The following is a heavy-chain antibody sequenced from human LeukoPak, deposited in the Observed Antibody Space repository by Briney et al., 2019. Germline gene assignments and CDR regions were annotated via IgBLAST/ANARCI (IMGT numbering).Heavy chain of an antibody. Sequence: GGSLRLSCAASGFTFSSYGMRWVRQAPGKGLEWVAVISYDGNNKYYADSVKGRFTISRDNAKNSLYLQMNSLRAEDTAVYYCARANYNWNTLDYWGQGTLVTVSS. CDR2: ISYDGNNK. V-gene: IGHV3-30*03. D-gene: IGHD1/OR15-1a*01. CDR3: ARANYNWNTLDY. J-gene: IGHJ4*02. CDR1: GFTFSSYG.